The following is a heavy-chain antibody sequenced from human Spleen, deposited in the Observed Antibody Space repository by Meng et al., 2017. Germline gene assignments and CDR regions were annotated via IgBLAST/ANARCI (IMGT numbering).Heavy chain of an antibody. CDR3: ARWVSEGSGSYYKSDAFDI. D-gene: IGHD3-10*01. CDR1: GYTFTSYA. CDR2: INTNTGNP. Sequence: ASLQVFCKASGYTFTSYAMNWVRQAPGQGLEWMGWINTNTGNPTYAQGFTGRFVFSLDTSVSTAYLQISSLKAEDTAVYYCARWVSEGSGSYYKSDAFDIWGQGTMVTVSS. J-gene: IGHJ3*02. V-gene: IGHV7-4-1*02.